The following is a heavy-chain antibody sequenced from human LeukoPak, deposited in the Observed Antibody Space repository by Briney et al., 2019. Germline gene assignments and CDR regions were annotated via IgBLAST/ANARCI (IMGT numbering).Heavy chain of an antibody. CDR1: GFTFSGST. CDR3: TGQPNYGDYPN. CDR2: IRNKANSYAT. J-gene: IGHJ4*02. Sequence: PGGSLRLSCAASGFTFSGSTMHWVRQASGKGLEWVGRIRNKANSYATAYAESVKGRFTISRDDSKSTVYLQMNSLKTEDTAVYYCTGQPNYGDYPNWGQGALVTVSS. V-gene: IGHV3-73*01. D-gene: IGHD4-17*01.